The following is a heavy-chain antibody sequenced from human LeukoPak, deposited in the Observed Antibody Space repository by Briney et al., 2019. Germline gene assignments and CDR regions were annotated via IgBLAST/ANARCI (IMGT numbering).Heavy chain of an antibody. J-gene: IGHJ4*02. D-gene: IGHD5-24*01. Sequence: PSETLSLTCTVSGGSISSYYWSWIRQPAGKGLEWIGYIYYSGSTNYNPSLKSRVTISVDTSKNQFSLKLSSVTAADTAVYYCARDGGRDGYNQAIDYWGQGTLVTVSS. V-gene: IGHV4-59*01. CDR1: GGSISSYY. CDR2: IYYSGST. CDR3: ARDGGRDGYNQAIDY.